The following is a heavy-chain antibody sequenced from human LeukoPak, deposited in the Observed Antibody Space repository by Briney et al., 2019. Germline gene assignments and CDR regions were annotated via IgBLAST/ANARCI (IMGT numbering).Heavy chain of an antibody. CDR1: VGSISIGGYY. D-gene: IGHD3-3*01. CDR2: IYYSGST. J-gene: IGHJ5*02. CDR3: ARSFTIFGVVGNWFDP. V-gene: IGHV4-31*03. Sequence: SETLSLTSTVSVGSISIGGYYWSWIRQHPGKGLEWLGYIYYSGSTYYNPSLKSRVTISVDTSKNQFSLKLKSVTAEDTAVHYCARSFTIFGVVGNWFDPWGQGTLVTVSS.